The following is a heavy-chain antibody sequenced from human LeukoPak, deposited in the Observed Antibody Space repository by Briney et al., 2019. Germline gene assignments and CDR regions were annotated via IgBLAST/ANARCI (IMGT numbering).Heavy chain of an antibody. CDR3: TRDARTAVAGGNHHYYGMDV. D-gene: IGHD6-19*01. J-gene: IGHJ6*02. CDR2: LNAGNGDT. CDR1: GYTFTTYA. Sequence: ASVKVSCKASGYTFTTYAMHWVRQAPGQRLEWMGWLNAGNGDTKYSQKLQGRVTITRDASATTAYMELSSLRSEDTAVYYCTRDARTAVAGGNHHYYGMDVWGQGTTVTVSS. V-gene: IGHV1-3*01.